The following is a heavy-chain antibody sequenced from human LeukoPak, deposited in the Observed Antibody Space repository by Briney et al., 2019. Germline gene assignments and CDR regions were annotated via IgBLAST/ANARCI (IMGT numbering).Heavy chain of an antibody. Sequence: ASQTLSLTCTVSSDSISSGDYYWSWIRQPAGKGLEFIGYINKKGGTFYNPPLKSRVSISIDTSKNQFSLRLTSVTSANTARYFLAKEPQAHGDHPHHFDSWGQGNLGTGSP. J-gene: IGHJ4*02. CDR3: AKEPQAHGDHPHHFDS. V-gene: IGHV4-30-4*01. D-gene: IGHD3-10*01. CDR1: SDSISSGDYY. CDR2: INKKGGT.